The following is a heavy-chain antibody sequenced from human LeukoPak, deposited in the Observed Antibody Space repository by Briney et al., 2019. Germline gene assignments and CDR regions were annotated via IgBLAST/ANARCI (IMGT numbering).Heavy chain of an antibody. CDR2: ISYDGSNK. D-gene: IGHD4-17*01. Sequence: HTGGSLRLSCAASGFTFSSYGMHWVRQAPGKGLEWVAVISYDGSNKYYADSVKGRFTISRDNSMNTLYLQMNSLRAEDTAVYYCAKGGYGDRTYWYFDLWGRGTLVTVSS. V-gene: IGHV3-30*18. J-gene: IGHJ2*01. CDR1: GFTFSSYG. CDR3: AKGGYGDRTYWYFDL.